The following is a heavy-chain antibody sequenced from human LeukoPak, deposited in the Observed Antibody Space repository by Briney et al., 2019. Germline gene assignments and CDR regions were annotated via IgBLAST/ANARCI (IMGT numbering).Heavy chain of an antibody. CDR1: NDSFSNYY. J-gene: IGHJ2*01. V-gene: IGHV4-59*01. CDR2: VYYTDKT. Sequence: SETLSLTCTVSNDSFSNYYWTWIRQSPGKALEWIGYVYYTDKTHYNPSLKSRVFISADTSQNQFSLMLSSVTAADTAVYYCAKDAGRIRMVRGARYYWYFDVWGRGTLVTVSS. CDR3: AKDAGRIRMVRGARYYWYFDV. D-gene: IGHD3-10*01.